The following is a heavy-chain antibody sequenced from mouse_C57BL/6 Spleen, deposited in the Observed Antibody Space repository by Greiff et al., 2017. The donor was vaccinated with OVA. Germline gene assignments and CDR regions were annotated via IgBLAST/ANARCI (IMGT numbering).Heavy chain of an antibody. J-gene: IGHJ1*03. V-gene: IGHV10-3*01. CDR2: IRSKSSNYAT. CDR3: VRETATVVATNWYFDV. Sequence: EVQVVESGGGLVQPKGSLKLSCAASGFTFNTYAMHWVRQAPGKGLEWVARIRSKSSNYATYYADSVKDRFTISRDDSQSMLYLQMNNLKTEDTAMYYCVRETATVVATNWYFDVWGTGTTVTVSS. CDR1: GFTFNTYA. D-gene: IGHD1-1*01.